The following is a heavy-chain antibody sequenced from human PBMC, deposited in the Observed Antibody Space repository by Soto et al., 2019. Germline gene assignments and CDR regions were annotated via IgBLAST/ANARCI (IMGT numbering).Heavy chain of an antibody. CDR3: ARARITIFGVVITEYFQH. CDR2: INAGNGNT. V-gene: IGHV1-3*01. CDR1: GYTFTSYA. Sequence: ASVKVSCKASGYTFTSYAMHWVRQAPGQRLEWMGWINAGNGNTKYSQKFQGRVTITRDTSASTAYMELSSLRSEDTAVYYCARARITIFGVVITEYFQHWGQGTPVTVSS. J-gene: IGHJ1*01. D-gene: IGHD3-3*01.